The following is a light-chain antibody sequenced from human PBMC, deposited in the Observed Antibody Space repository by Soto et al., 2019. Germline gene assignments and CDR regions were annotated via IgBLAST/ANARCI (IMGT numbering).Light chain of an antibody. CDR3: QNYNCPPFS. CDR1: QGISNY. Sequence: DIQMTQCPSSLSASVGDRVTITCRASQGISNYLAWYQQKPGKVPKLLIYAASTLQSGVPSRFSGSGSGTDFTLTITTLHPEDVATYYCQNYNCPPFSFGPGTNVDIK. J-gene: IGKJ3*01. CDR2: AAS. V-gene: IGKV1-27*01.